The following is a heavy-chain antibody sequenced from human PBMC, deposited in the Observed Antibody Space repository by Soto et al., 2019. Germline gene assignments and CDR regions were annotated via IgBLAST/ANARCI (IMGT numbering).Heavy chain of an antibody. Sequence: QVQLVQSGPEVKRPGASLKVSCKTSGYTFTSFFIHWVRQAPGQGLEWMGKIDPSGDRAVYAQKFQGRVTMTWDTTMITVYMELSSLRSEDAAVYYCAREYPSTYYFDPWGQGTLVTVSS. CDR2: IDPSGDRA. V-gene: IGHV1-46*01. J-gene: IGHJ5*02. CDR3: AREYPSTYYFDP. CDR1: GYTFTSFF. D-gene: IGHD3-10*01.